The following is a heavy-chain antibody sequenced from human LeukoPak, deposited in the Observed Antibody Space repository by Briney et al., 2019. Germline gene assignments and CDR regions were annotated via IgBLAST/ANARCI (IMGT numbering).Heavy chain of an antibody. CDR3: ASNTGSDSSGYGY. V-gene: IGHV1-18*01. D-gene: IGHD3-22*01. J-gene: IGHJ4*02. Sequence: ASVKVSCKASGYTFTTYGITWVRQAPGQGLEWMGWISVYNGNTDYARKLQDRVTMTTDTSTSTTYMELRSLRSDDTAVYYCASNTGSDSSGYGYWGQGTQVTVSS. CDR1: GYTFTTYG. CDR2: ISVYNGNT.